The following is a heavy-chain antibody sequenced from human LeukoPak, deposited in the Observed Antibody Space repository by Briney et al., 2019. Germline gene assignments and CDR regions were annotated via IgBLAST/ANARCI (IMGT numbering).Heavy chain of an antibody. Sequence: GGSLRLSRAASGFTFDDYGMSWVRQAPGKGLERVSGINWSGGSTGYADSVKGRFTISRDNAKNSLYLQMNSLRAEDTALYYCARDRSGSTRGYFDYWGQGTLVTVSS. V-gene: IGHV3-20*04. CDR1: GFTFDDYG. CDR3: ARDRSGSTRGYFDY. J-gene: IGHJ4*02. CDR2: INWSGGST. D-gene: IGHD1-26*01.